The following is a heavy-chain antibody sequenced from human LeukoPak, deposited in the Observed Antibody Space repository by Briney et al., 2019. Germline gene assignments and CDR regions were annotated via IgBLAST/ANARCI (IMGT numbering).Heavy chain of an antibody. D-gene: IGHD3-3*01. CDR3: ARVLRITIFGVVSSHFDY. CDR1: GGSISSYY. V-gene: IGHV4-4*07. Sequence: PSETLSLTCTVSGGSISSYYWSWLRQPAGKGLEWIGRIYTSGSTNYNPSLKSRVTMSVDTSKNQFSLKLSSVTAADTAVYYCARVLRITIFGVVSSHFDYWGQGTLVTVPS. CDR2: IYTSGST. J-gene: IGHJ4*02.